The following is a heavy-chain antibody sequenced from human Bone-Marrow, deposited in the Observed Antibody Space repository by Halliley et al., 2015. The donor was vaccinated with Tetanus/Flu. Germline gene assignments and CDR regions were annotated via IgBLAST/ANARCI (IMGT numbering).Heavy chain of an antibody. V-gene: IGHV4-39*01. CDR2: MHYGGGT. Sequence: WIGGMHYGGGTSSNTSLKTRAPISVDTAKNQLSLKLGSVTAADRAIYYCARRGGTYYYYGMDVWGQGTTVIVSS. J-gene: IGHJ6*02. D-gene: IGHD1-26*01. CDR3: ARRGGTYYYYGMDV.